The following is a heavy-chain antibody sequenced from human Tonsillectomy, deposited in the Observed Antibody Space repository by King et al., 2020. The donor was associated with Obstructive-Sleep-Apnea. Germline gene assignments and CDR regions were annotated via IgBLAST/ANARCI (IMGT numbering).Heavy chain of an antibody. CDR1: GFTLISPA. J-gene: IGHJ4*02. D-gene: IGHD2-15*01. V-gene: IGHV3-33*01. CDR3: GTGYCSGGSCNLFDY. Sequence: VQLVESGGGVARPGRSLRPSCAASGFTLISPAMPGVRQPPGRGLEWGEVIGIDGSKKYYADSVKGRFTISRDNSKNTLYLQMNSLRAEDTAVYYCGTGYCSGGSCNLFDYWGQGTLVTVSS. CDR2: IGIDGSKK.